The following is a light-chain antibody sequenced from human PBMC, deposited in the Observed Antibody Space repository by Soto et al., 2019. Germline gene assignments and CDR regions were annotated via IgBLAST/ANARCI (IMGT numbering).Light chain of an antibody. Sequence: EIVLTRSPGTLSLSPGERATLSCRASQSVSSSYLAWYQQKPGLAPRLLIYHTSTRATGVPARFSGSGSGTDFTLTISRLEPEDFAVYYCQQYGSSGTFGQGTKVDIK. CDR1: QSVSSSY. CDR2: HTS. CDR3: QQYGSSGT. V-gene: IGKV3-20*01. J-gene: IGKJ1*01.